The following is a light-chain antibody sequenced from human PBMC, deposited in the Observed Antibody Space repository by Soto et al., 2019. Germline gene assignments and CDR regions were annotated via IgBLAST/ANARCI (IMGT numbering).Light chain of an antibody. CDR2: GAS. V-gene: IGKV3D-15*01. CDR3: HQYNSWPLT. J-gene: IGKJ4*01. CDR1: QTISSD. Sequence: EIVMTQSPATLSVSPGERATLSCRASQTISSDLAWYQHKPGQTPKLLIFGASNRATGIPARFSGSGSGTEFTLTISSLQSEDFAVYYCHQYNSWPLTVGGGTKVEIK.